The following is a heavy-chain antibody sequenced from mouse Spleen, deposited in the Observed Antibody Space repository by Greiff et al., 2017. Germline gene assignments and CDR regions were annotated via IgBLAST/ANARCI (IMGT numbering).Heavy chain of an antibody. CDR3: ARYTTVVAGDTYFDY. J-gene: IGHJ2*01. V-gene: IGHV1-69*02. CDR1: GYTFTSYW. Sequence: VQGVESGAELVKPGASVKLSCKASGYTFTSYWMHWVKQRPGQGLEWIGEIDPSDSYTNYNQKFKGKATLTVDKSSSTAYMQLSSLTSEDSAVYYCARYTTVVAGDTYFDYWGQGTTLTVSS. D-gene: IGHD1-1*01. CDR2: IDPSDSYT.